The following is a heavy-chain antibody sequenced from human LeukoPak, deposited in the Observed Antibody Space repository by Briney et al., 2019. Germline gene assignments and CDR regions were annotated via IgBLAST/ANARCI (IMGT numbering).Heavy chain of an antibody. J-gene: IGHJ3*02. D-gene: IGHD1-26*01. CDR1: GYSISSGYY. CDR3: ARTARGGIVGADDAFDI. CDR2: IYHSGST. V-gene: IGHV4-38-2*02. Sequence: SETLSLTCTVSGYSISSGYYWGWIRQPPGKGLEWIGSIYHSGSTYYNPSLKSRVTISVDTSKNQFSLKLSSVTAADTAVYYCARTARGGIVGADDAFDIWGQGTMVTVSS.